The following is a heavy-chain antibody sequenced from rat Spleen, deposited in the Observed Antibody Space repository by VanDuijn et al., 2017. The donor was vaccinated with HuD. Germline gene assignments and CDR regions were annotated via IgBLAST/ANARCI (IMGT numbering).Heavy chain of an antibody. Sequence: EVHLVESGGGLVQPGRSLKLSCAASGFTFSDYNMAWVRQAPKKGLEWVATISYDGSSTYYRDSVKGRFTISRDNAKSTLYLQMDSLRSEDTATYYCARHRIYYGYGFDYWGQGVMVTVSS. CDR2: ISYDGSST. CDR3: ARHRIYYGYGFDY. V-gene: IGHV5-7*01. D-gene: IGHD1-7*01. CDR1: GFTFSDYN. J-gene: IGHJ2*01.